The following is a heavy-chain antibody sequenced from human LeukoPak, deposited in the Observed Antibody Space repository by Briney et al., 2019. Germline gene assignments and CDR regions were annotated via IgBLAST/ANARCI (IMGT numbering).Heavy chain of an antibody. CDR3: ARSIAARPRCDY. J-gene: IGHJ4*02. CDR2: INPNSGGT. Sequence: ASVKVSCKASGYTFTGYYMHWVRQAPGQGLEWMGWINPNSGGTNYAQKFQGRVTMTRDTSISTAYMELSRLRSDDTAVYYCARSIAARPRCDYWGQGTLVTVSS. CDR1: GYTFTGYY. V-gene: IGHV1-2*02. D-gene: IGHD6-6*01.